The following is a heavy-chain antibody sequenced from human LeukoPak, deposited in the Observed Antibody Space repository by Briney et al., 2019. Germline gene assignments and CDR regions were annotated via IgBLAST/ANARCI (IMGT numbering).Heavy chain of an antibody. CDR1: GGSISSYY. CDR2: IYYSGST. J-gene: IGHJ4*02. D-gene: IGHD6-13*01. Sequence: SETLSLTCTVSGGSISSYYWSWIRQPPGKGLEWIGYIYYSGSTNYNPSLKSRVTISVDTSKNQFSLKLSSVTAADTAVYYCARIAAAAPGWDYWGQGTLVTVSS. V-gene: IGHV4-59*01. CDR3: ARIAAAAPGWDY.